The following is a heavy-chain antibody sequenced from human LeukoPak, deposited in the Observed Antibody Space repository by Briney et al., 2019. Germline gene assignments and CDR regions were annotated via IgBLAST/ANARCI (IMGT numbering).Heavy chain of an antibody. CDR3: ATSPPDSSWVY. V-gene: IGHV3-74*01. Sequence: PGGSLRLSCAASGFTFSGYWMHWVRQAPGKGLVWVSRIKSDGSSANYAESVKGRFTISRDNAKKTMHLQMNSLGAEDTAVHYCATSPPDSSWVYWGQGTLVTVSS. CDR1: GFTFSGYW. J-gene: IGHJ4*02. D-gene: IGHD6-13*01. CDR2: IKSDGSSA.